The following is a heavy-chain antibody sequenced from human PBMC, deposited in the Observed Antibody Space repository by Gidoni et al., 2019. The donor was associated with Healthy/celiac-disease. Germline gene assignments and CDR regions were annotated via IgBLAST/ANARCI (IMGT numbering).Heavy chain of an antibody. CDR2: ISGSGGST. J-gene: IGHJ2*01. CDR1: GFTFSSYA. V-gene: IGHV3-23*01. CDR3: AKFLTRDYWYFDL. D-gene: IGHD7-27*01. Sequence: EVQLWESGGGLVQTGGYLRLPCAAPGFTFSSYALSWVRQAPGKGRGWVSAISGSGGSTYYADSVKGRFTISRDNSKNTLYLQLNSLRAEDTAVYYCAKFLTRDYWYFDLWGRGTLVTVSS.